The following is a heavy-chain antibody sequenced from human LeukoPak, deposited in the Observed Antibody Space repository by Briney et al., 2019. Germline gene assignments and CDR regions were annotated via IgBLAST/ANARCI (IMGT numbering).Heavy chain of an antibody. Sequence: GGSLRLSCAASGFTFSDYYMSWIRQAPGKGLEWVSYISSSGSTIYYADSVKGRFTISRDNAKNSLYLQMNSLRAEDTAVYYCARDVTYSSSWYPRNGFQHWGQGTLVTVSS. V-gene: IGHV3-11*01. J-gene: IGHJ1*01. D-gene: IGHD6-13*01. CDR2: ISSSGSTI. CDR1: GFTFSDYY. CDR3: ARDVTYSSSWYPRNGFQH.